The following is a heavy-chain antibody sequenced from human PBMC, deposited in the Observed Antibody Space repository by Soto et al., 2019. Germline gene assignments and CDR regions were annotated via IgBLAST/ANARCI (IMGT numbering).Heavy chain of an antibody. Sequence: SETLSLTCTVSGGSISSSSYYWGWIRQPPGKGLEWIGSIYYSGSTYYNPSLKSRVTISVDTSKNQFSLKLSSVTAADTAVYYCARARSGYSGLQPFDPWGQGTLVTVSS. CDR1: GGSISSSSYY. CDR2: IYYSGST. CDR3: ARARSGYSGLQPFDP. J-gene: IGHJ5*02. D-gene: IGHD3-3*01. V-gene: IGHV4-39*01.